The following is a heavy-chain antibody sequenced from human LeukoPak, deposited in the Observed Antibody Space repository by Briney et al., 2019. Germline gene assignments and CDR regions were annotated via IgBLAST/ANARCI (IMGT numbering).Heavy chain of an antibody. D-gene: IGHD1-14*01. CDR3: AREYSRPGSFDY. CDR2: IYYSGST. J-gene: IGHJ4*02. V-gene: IGHV4-39*07. CDR1: GGSISSSGYY. Sequence: PSETLSLTCTVSGGSISSSGYYWGWIRQPPGKGLEWIGSIYYSGSTNYNPSLKSRVTISVDTSKNQFSLKLSSVTAADTAVYYCAREYSRPGSFDYWGQGTLVTVSS.